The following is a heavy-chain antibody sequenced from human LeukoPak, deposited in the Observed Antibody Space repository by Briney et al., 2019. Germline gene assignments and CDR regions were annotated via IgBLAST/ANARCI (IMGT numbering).Heavy chain of an antibody. J-gene: IGHJ4*02. D-gene: IGHD3-10*01. CDR1: GFTFSSYA. Sequence: PGGSLRLSCAASGFTFSSYAMNWVRQAPGKGLQWVGHIRSETDGATTDYAAAVQGRFTISRDDSKKMLYLEMNSLKTEDTAVYYCTTDLNQRLKWFGNPLDHWGQGTPVTVSS. V-gene: IGHV3-15*01. CDR3: TTDLNQRLKWFGNPLDH. CDR2: IRSETDGATT.